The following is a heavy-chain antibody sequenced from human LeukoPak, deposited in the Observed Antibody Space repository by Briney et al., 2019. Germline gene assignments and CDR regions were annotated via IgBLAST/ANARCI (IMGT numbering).Heavy chain of an antibody. Sequence: PGGSLRLSCAASGFTFSSYGMHWVRQAPGKGLVWVAVIWYDGSNKYYADSVKGRFTISRDNSKNTLYLQMNSLRAEDTAVYYCARIYSYGSIDYWGQGTLVTVSS. CDR3: ARIYSYGSIDY. CDR1: GFTFSSYG. D-gene: IGHD5-18*01. CDR2: IWYDGSNK. J-gene: IGHJ4*02. V-gene: IGHV3-33*01.